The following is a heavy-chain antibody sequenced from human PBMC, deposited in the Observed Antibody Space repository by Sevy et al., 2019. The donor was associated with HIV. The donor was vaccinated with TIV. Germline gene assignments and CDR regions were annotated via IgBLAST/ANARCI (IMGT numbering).Heavy chain of an antibody. J-gene: IGHJ6*02. V-gene: IGHV3-33*01. CDR1: GFTFSSYG. CDR3: ARGGDCSGGSCYGYYYYYGMDV. D-gene: IGHD2-15*01. Sequence: GGSLRLSCAASGFTFSSYGMHWVRQAPGKGLEWVAVIWYDGSNKYYADSVKGRFTISRDNSKNTLYLQMNSLRAEDTAGYYCARGGDCSGGSCYGYYYYYGMDVWGQGTTVTVSS. CDR2: IWYDGSNK.